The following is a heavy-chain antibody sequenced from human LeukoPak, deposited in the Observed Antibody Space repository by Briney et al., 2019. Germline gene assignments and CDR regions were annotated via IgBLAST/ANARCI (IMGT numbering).Heavy chain of an antibody. V-gene: IGHV3-30*02. CDR3: VKDSGTYSFDY. CDR1: GFAFRRHN. D-gene: IGHD1-26*01. J-gene: IGHJ4*02. Sequence: GSLRLSCAASGFAFRRHNMHWARQAPGKGLEWISLIEDNGRDKFYADSVRGRLTISRDNSKNTLYLQINSLRVEDTAVYYCVKDSGTYSFDYWGQGTQVTVSS. CDR2: IEDNGRDK.